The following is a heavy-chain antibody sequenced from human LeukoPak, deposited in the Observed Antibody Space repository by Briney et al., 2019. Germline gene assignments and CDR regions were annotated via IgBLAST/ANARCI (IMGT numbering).Heavy chain of an antibody. J-gene: IGHJ3*02. Sequence: PSETLSLTCSVSGVSISSDKYYWAWFRQRPGKGLEWIGYMYYSGTTSYNPSLKSRVSISVDTPRSQFSLKLSSVTAADTAVYYCATPYCGTISCLDVFDIWGQGTMVTVSS. CDR2: MYYSGTT. V-gene: IGHV4-31*03. D-gene: IGHD2-21*01. CDR1: GVSISSDKYY. CDR3: ATPYCGTISCLDVFDI.